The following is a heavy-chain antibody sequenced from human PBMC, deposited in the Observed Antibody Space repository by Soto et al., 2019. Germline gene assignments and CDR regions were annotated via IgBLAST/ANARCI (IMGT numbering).Heavy chain of an antibody. CDR3: AATPRAYDSSGYYVDY. Sequence: ASVKVSCKASGFTFTSSAVQWVRQARGQRLEWIGWIVVGSGNTNYAQKFQERVTITRDMSTSTAYMELSSLRSEDTAVYYCAATPRAYDSSGYYVDYWGQGTLVTVSS. J-gene: IGHJ4*02. CDR1: GFTFTSSA. D-gene: IGHD3-22*01. CDR2: IVVGSGNT. V-gene: IGHV1-58*01.